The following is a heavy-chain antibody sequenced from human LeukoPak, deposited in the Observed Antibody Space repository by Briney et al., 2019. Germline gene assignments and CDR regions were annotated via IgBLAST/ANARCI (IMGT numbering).Heavy chain of an antibody. V-gene: IGHV5-51*01. D-gene: IGHD3-22*01. J-gene: IGHJ4*02. CDR1: GYSFTSYW. Sequence: GESLKISCKGSGYSFTSYWIGWVRQMPGKGLEWVGIIYPGYSDTRYTPPLQGHAHISADTTTSTASLQWSTLRPTATATSYSARQSYASLGSPPYYIYYSGPRTLVTASS. CDR3: ARQSYASLGSPPYYIYY. CDR2: IYPGYSDT.